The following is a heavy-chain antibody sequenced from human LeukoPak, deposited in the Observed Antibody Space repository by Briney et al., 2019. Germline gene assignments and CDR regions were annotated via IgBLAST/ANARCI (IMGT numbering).Heavy chain of an antibody. V-gene: IGHV4-59*01. CDR1: GGSISTYY. J-gene: IGHJ4*02. CDR2: IYYSGSA. Sequence: SETLSLTCTVSGGSISTYYWSWIRQPPRKGLEWIGYIYYSGSANYNPSLKSRVTISIDTSKNQFSLKLSSVTAADTAVYYCARSFGSGNYFDYWGQGTLVTVSS. D-gene: IGHD3-10*01. CDR3: ARSFGSGNYFDY.